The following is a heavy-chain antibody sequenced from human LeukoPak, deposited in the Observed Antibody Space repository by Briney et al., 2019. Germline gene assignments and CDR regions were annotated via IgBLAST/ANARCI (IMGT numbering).Heavy chain of an antibody. J-gene: IGHJ4*02. CDR3: AKESWYSGSYMYYFDY. Sequence: GSLRLSCAASGFTFSRYAMHWVRQAPGEGLARVAVMSFDGTNKYYADSVKGRFTISRDNSKNTLYLQMNSLRAEDTALYYCAKESWYSGSYMYYFDYWGQGTLVTVSS. D-gene: IGHD1-26*01. CDR1: GFTFSRYA. CDR2: MSFDGTNK. V-gene: IGHV3-30-3*01.